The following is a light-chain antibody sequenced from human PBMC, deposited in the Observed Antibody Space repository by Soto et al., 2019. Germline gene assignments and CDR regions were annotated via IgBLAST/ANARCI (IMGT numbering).Light chain of an antibody. J-gene: IGLJ3*02. V-gene: IGLV8-61*01. CDR2: STN. Sequence: QTVVTQEPSFSVSPGGTVTLTCGLNSGSVSTNYYPSWYQQTPGQAPRTLIYSTNTRSSGVPDRFSGAILGNKAALTITGAQADDESDYYCVLYMGGGIRVCGGGTQLTVL. CDR1: SGSVSTNYY. CDR3: VLYMGGGIRV.